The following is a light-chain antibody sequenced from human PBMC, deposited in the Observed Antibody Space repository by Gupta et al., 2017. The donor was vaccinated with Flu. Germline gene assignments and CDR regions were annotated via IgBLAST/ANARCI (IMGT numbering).Light chain of an antibody. CDR1: QSVSSN. V-gene: IGKV3-15*01. CDR3: QQYNNWPWT. Sequence: EIVMTQSAATLSVSPGERATHSCTASQSVSSNLAWYQQKPGQAPRLLIYGASTRATGIPARFSGSGSGTEFTLTISSLQAEDFAVYYCQQYNNWPWTFGQGTKVEIK. J-gene: IGKJ1*01. CDR2: GAS.